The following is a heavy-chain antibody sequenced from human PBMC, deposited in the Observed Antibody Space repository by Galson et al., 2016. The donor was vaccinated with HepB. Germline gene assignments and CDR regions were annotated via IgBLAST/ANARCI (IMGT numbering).Heavy chain of an antibody. J-gene: IGHJ4*02. CDR3: ARDAVAMIAAGGNDY. V-gene: IGHV3-11*05. CDR2: ISSSSSFT. D-gene: IGHD6-13*01. Sequence: SLRLSCAASGFTFSDYSMTWIRQAPGKGLQWVSDISSSSSFTHYADSVKRRFTISRDNAKNSLYLQMNSLGVEDTAVYYCARDAVAMIAAGGNDYWGQGTLVTVSS. CDR1: GFTFSDYS.